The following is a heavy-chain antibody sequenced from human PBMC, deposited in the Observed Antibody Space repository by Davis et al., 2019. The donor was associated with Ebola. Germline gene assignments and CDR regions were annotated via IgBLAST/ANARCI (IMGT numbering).Heavy chain of an antibody. J-gene: IGHJ5*02. V-gene: IGHV4-59*12. CDR3: ARRAGYSGTWYNWFDP. Sequence: SETLSLTCTVSGGSITSYYWNWIRQSPGKGLEWIGYIDYSGSTNYNPSLKSRVTISADTSKNQFSLKLTSVTAADTAVYYCARRAGYSGTWYNWFDPWGQGTLVTVSS. D-gene: IGHD6-13*01. CDR1: GGSITSYY. CDR2: IDYSGST.